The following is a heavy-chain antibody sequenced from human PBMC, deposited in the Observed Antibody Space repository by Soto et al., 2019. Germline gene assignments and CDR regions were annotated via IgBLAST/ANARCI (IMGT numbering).Heavy chain of an antibody. V-gene: IGHV4-30-2*01. J-gene: IGHJ4*02. CDR1: GGSISSGGYS. CDR2: VYHSGST. CDR3: AAGGGLPRYY. D-gene: IGHD5-12*01. Sequence: QLQLQESGSGLVKPSQTLSLTCAVSGGSISSGGYSWSWVRQPPGKGLEWIGYVYHSGSTYYNPSLESRVTISVDRSKNQFTLKLSSVTAAETAVYCCAAGGGLPRYYWGQGTLVTVSS.